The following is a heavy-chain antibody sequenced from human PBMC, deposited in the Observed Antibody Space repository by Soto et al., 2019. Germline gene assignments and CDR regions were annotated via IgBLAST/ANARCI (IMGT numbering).Heavy chain of an antibody. V-gene: IGHV4-31*03. J-gene: IGHJ4*02. CDR3: ARGTLV. CDR2: VSYTGNT. Sequence: PSETLSLTCTVSGGSIGSGGYWWRWIRQHPGRGLEWIGFVSYTGNTQYNPSLKSRVNISVDTSTKQFSLKLSSVTAADTAVYYCARGTLVWGQGTLVTVSS. CDR1: GGSIGSGGYW. D-gene: IGHD2-2*01.